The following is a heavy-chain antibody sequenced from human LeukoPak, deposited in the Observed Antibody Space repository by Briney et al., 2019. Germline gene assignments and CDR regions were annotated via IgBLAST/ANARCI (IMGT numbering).Heavy chain of an antibody. D-gene: IGHD3-9*01. CDR3: AKDTHHAPRYFDWDDAFDI. CDR2: ISGSGGST. J-gene: IGHJ3*02. Sequence: GESLRLSCAASGFTFSSYAMSWVRQAPGKGLEWVSAISGSGGSTYYADSVKGRFTISRDNSKNTRYLQMNSLRAEDTAVYYCAKDTHHAPRYFDWDDAFDIWGQGTMVTVSS. V-gene: IGHV3-23*01. CDR1: GFTFSSYA.